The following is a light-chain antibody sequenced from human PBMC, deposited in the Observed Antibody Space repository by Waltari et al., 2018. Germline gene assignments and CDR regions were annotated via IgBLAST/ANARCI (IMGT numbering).Light chain of an antibody. CDR2: DVN. Sequence: QSALTQPRPVSGPPGQSVTISCTGTSSDVGGYTYVSWYQQHPGKAPKLMIYDVNKRPSGVPDRFSGSKSGNTASLTISGLQTEDEADYYCCSYAGSYTWVFGGGTKLTVL. J-gene: IGLJ3*02. CDR3: CSYAGSYTWV. V-gene: IGLV2-11*01. CDR1: SSDVGGYTY.